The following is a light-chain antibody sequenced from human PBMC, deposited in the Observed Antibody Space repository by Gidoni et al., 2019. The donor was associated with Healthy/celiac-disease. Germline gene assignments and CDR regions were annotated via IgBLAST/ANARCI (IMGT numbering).Light chain of an antibody. CDR3: QQSYSTPRT. CDR2: AAS. V-gene: IGKV1-39*01. Sequence: IQMTQSPSSLSASVGDRVTITCRASQSISSYLNWYQQKPGKAPKLLIYAASSLQSGVPSRFSGSGSGTDFTLTISSLQPEDFATYYCQQSYSTPRTFXXXTKLEIK. J-gene: IGKJ2*01. CDR1: QSISSY.